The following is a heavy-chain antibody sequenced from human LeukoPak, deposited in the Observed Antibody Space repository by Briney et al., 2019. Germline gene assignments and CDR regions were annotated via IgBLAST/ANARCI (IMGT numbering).Heavy chain of an antibody. CDR2: IYYSGST. D-gene: IGHD5-18*01. V-gene: IGHV4-59*01. J-gene: IGHJ4*02. CDR1: GGSISSYY. CDR3: ARAISGYSYGYYYFDY. Sequence: SETPSLTCTVPGGSISSYYWSWIRQPPGKGLEWIGYIYYSGSTNYNPSLKSRVTISVDTSKNQFSLKLSSVTAADTAVYYCARAISGYSYGYYYFDYWGQGTLVTVSS.